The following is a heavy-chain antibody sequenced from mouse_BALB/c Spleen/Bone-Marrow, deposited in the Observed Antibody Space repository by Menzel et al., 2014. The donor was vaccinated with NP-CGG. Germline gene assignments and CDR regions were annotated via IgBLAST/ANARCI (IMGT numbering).Heavy chain of an antibody. Sequence: ESGPGLVKPSQTVSLTCTVTGISITTGNYRWSWIRQFPGNKLEWIGYIYYSGTITYNPSLTSRTTITRDTSKNQFFLEMNSLTAEDTATYYYARAYYRYDYAMDYWGQGTSVTVSS. CDR1: GISITTGNYR. V-gene: IGHV3-5*02. J-gene: IGHJ4*01. CDR2: IYYSGTI. D-gene: IGHD2-14*01. CDR3: ARAYYRYDYAMDY.